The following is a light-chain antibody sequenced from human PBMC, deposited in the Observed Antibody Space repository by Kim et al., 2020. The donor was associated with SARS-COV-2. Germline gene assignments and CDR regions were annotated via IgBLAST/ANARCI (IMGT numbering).Light chain of an antibody. J-gene: IGKJ2*01. Sequence: SLSLSPGERATRSCRASQSVSTSYLAWYQQKPGQAPRLLIYGASSRATGIPDRFSGSGSGTDFTLTISRLEPEDFAVYYCQQLGTFGQGTKLEI. CDR3: QQLGT. CDR1: QSVSTSY. CDR2: GAS. V-gene: IGKV3-20*01.